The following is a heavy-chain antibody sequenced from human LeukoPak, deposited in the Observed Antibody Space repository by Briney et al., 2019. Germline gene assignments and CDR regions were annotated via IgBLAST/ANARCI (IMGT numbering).Heavy chain of an antibody. V-gene: IGHV3-9*03. J-gene: IGHJ3*02. CDR2: ISWNSVSI. D-gene: IGHD1-26*01. Sequence: PGGSLRLSCAASGFTFDDYAMHWVRQAPGKGLEWVSGISWNSVSIGYADSVEGRFTISRDNAKNSLYLHMNSLRAEDMALYYCAKDRHYSMKNTFDIWGQGTMVTVSS. CDR1: GFTFDDYA. CDR3: AKDRHYSMKNTFDI.